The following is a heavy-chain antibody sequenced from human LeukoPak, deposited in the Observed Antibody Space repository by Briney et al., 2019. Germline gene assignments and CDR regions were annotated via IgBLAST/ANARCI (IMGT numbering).Heavy chain of an antibody. CDR1: GFTFSTSW. Sequence: GGSLRLSCAASGFTFSTSWMHWVRQAPGKGLEWVARIDSDDSRTIYADSVKGRFTISRDDAKNTLYLQMNSLRAEDTAVYYCAKDTRIQLWLWFLFDYWGQGTLVTVSS. D-gene: IGHD5-18*01. CDR3: AKDTRIQLWLWFLFDY. V-gene: IGHV3-74*01. CDR2: IDSDDSRT. J-gene: IGHJ4*02.